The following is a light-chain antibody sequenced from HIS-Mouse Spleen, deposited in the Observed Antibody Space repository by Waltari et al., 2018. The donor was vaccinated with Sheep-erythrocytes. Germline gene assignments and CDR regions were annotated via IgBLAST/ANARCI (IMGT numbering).Light chain of an antibody. CDR3: YSTDSSGNHWV. J-gene: IGLJ3*02. CDR1: ALPKKY. Sequence: SYELTQPPPVSVSPGQTARITCAGDALPKKYAYWYQKKSGQAPVRVIYEDSKRPSGIPERFSGSTSGTMATLTISGAQVEDGADYYCYSTDSSGNHWVFGGGTKLTVL. CDR2: EDS. V-gene: IGLV3-10*01.